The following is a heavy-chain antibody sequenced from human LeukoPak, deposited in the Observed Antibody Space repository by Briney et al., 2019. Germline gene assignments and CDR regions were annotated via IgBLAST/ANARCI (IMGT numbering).Heavy chain of an antibody. CDR3: ARDHFDY. J-gene: IGHJ4*02. CDR2: ISSNGGST. Sequence: GGSLRLSCAASGFTFSTYAMHWVRQAPGKGLEYVSAISSNGGSTYYANSVKGRFTISRDNSKNTLYLQMGNLRAEDMAVYYCARDHFDYWGQGTLVTVSS. CDR1: GFTFSTYA. V-gene: IGHV3-64*01.